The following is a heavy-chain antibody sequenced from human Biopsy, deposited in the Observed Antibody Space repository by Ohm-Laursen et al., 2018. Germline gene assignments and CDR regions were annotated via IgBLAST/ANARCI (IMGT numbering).Heavy chain of an antibody. CDR3: ARTPRDSFWSGSYKRGLWFDP. CDR1: GGSIISYY. J-gene: IGHJ5*02. Sequence: PGTLSLTCIVSGGSIISYYWTWIRQPPGKGLEWIGHVYNGGITNYNPSLKSRVTISKDTSKNQFSLQVNSVTAADTAVYYCARTPRDSFWSGSYKRGLWFDPWGQGTLVIVSS. CDR2: VYNGGIT. D-gene: IGHD3-3*01. V-gene: IGHV4-59*01.